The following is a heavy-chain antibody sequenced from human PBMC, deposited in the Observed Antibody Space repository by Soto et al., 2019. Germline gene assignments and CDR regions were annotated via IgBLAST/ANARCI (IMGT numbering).Heavy chain of an antibody. Sequence: PSESLSLTCTVSVGSISSGGYYWSWILQHPGKGLEWIGYIYYSGSTYYNPSLKSRVTISVDTSKNQFSLKLSSVTAADTAVYYCARANGSGSYWFRTNWFDPWGQGTLVTVSS. J-gene: IGHJ5*02. CDR1: VGSISSGGYY. CDR2: IYYSGST. V-gene: IGHV4-31*03. D-gene: IGHD3-10*01. CDR3: ARANGSGSYWFRTNWFDP.